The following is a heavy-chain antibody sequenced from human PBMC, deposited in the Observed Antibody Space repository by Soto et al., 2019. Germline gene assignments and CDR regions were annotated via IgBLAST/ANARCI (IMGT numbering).Heavy chain of an antibody. CDR1: GGSISSGGYY. J-gene: IGHJ4*02. V-gene: IGHV4-30-4*01. CDR2: ISYSGST. Sequence: PSETLSLTCTVSGGSISSGGYYWIWIRQHPGTGLEWIGHISYSGSTYYNTSLKSRVTISVDTSRNQFSLEVTSVTAADTAIYYCARMTSVNSYYFDYWGQGTLVTVSS. D-gene: IGHD4-17*01. CDR3: ARMTSVNSYYFDY.